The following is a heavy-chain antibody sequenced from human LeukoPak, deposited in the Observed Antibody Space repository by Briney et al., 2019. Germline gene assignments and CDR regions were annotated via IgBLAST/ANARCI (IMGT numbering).Heavy chain of an antibody. CDR2: ISGHNGNT. V-gene: IGHV1-18*01. Sequence: ASVKVSCKGSGYTFNSYLISWVRRVPGQGLEWMGWISGHNGNTDYAQNFKDRITLTTDTSTSTAYMELRSLTSDDTAVYYCARIWAELQLVSDFWGQGTQVTVSP. CDR3: ARIWAELQLVSDF. D-gene: IGHD1-26*01. J-gene: IGHJ4*02. CDR1: GYTFNSYL.